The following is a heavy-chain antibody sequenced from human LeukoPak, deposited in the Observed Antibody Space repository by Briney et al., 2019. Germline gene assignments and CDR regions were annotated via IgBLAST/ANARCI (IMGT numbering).Heavy chain of an antibody. D-gene: IGHD2-21*01. CDR2: ISGSGGST. CDR1: GFTFSSYA. J-gene: IGHJ4*02. Sequence: GSLRLSCAASGFTFSSYAMGWVRQAPGKGLEWVSAISGSGGSTYYADSVKGRFTTSRDNSKNTLYLQMNSLRAEDTAVYYCAKAPLAYCGGDCYSYYFDYWGQGTLVTVSS. CDR3: AKAPLAYCGGDCYSYYFDY. V-gene: IGHV3-23*01.